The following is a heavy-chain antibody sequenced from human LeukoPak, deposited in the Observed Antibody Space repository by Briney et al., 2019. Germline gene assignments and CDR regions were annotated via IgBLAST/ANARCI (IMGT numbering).Heavy chain of an antibody. J-gene: IGHJ6*02. CDR3: AKGDSGSYYGYYYGMDV. Sequence: PGGSLRLSCAASGFTFNDYAMHWVRQAPGKGLEWVSGIDWNSGNMGYADSVKGRFTISRDNAKSSLYLQMNSLGAEDTALYYCAKGDSGSYYGYYYGMDVWGQGTTVTVSS. CDR2: IDWNSGNM. D-gene: IGHD1-26*01. CDR1: GFTFNDYA. V-gene: IGHV3-9*01.